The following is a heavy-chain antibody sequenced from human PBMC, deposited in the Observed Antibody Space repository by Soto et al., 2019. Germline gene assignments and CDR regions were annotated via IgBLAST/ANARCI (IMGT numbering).Heavy chain of an antibody. CDR2: IYHSGTT. V-gene: IGHV4-59*01. J-gene: IGHJ4*02. CDR1: GDSITGSD. Sequence: QVQLRESGPGLVKPSETLSLTCTVSGDSITGSDWSWIRQPPGKTLEWIGYIYHSGTTTYNPSLKSRVSISVDTPKNQFALRLASVIAADTAGYYCARDLPYGAGSLAGCDYWGQGILVTVSS. D-gene: IGHD1-26*01. CDR3: ARDLPYGAGSLAGCDY.